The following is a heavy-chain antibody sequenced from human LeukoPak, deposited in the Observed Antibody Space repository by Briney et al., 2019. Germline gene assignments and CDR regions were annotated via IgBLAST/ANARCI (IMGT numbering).Heavy chain of an antibody. J-gene: IGHJ4*02. V-gene: IGHV1-69*05. CDR1: GGTFSSYA. Sequence: SVKVSCKASGGTFSSYAISWVRQAPGQGLEWMGGIIPIFGTANYAQKFQGRVTITTDESTSTAYMELSSLRSEDTAVYYCARESVRIAAAERGYFDYWGQGTLVTVSA. D-gene: IGHD6-13*01. CDR3: ARESVRIAAAERGYFDY. CDR2: IIPIFGTA.